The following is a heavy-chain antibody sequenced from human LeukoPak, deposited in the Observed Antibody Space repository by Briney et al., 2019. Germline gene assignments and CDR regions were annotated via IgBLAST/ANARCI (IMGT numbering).Heavy chain of an antibody. CDR1: GYTFSDYS. Sequence: GGSLRLSCVGSGYTFSDYSKNWVRQAPGEGLGWVSYISGSGGTIHYAASVRGRFTISRDNAHNSVYLQINSLRAEDTAVYYCANFKVPAPDALDIWGQGTMITVSS. J-gene: IGHJ3*02. CDR2: ISGSGGTI. V-gene: IGHV3-48*01. CDR3: ANFKVPAPDALDI. D-gene: IGHD2-2*01.